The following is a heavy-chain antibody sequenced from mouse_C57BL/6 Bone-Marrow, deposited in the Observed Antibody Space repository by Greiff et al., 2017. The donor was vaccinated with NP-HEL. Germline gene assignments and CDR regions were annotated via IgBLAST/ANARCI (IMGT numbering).Heavy chain of an antibody. Sequence: VQLQQSGGGLVQPGGSLSLSCAASGFTFTDYYMSWVRQPPGKALEWLGFIRNKANGYTTEYSASVKGRFTISRDNSQSILYLQMNALRAEDSATYYCARSIVYYAMDYWGQGTSVTVSS. CDR1: GFTFTDYY. V-gene: IGHV7-3*01. J-gene: IGHJ4*01. CDR2: IRNKANGYTT. CDR3: ARSIVYYAMDY.